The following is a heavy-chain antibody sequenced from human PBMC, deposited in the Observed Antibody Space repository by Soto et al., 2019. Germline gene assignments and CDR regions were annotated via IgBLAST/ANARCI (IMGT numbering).Heavy chain of an antibody. D-gene: IGHD6-6*01. CDR3: ARHPIADRRHWFDP. J-gene: IGHJ5*02. Sequence: GECLSISCEGSGYSFTSYWISWVRQMPGKGLEWMGRLDATDSYTNYSPSFQGHVTISADKSISTAYLQWSSLKASDTAMYYCARHPIADRRHWFDPWGQGTMVTVSS. CDR2: LDATDSYT. V-gene: IGHV5-10-1*01. CDR1: GYSFTSYW.